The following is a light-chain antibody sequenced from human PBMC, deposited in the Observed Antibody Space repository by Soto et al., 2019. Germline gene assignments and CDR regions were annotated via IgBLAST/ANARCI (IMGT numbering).Light chain of an antibody. CDR3: QQYNNWPPIT. Sequence: EIVMTQSPGTLSLSPGETATLSCRASQSVSSNLAWYQQKPGQAPRLLIYGASTRATGIPARFSGSGSGTELTLTISSLQSEDFAVYYCQQYNNWPPITFGQGTRLEIK. J-gene: IGKJ5*01. CDR1: QSVSSN. CDR2: GAS. V-gene: IGKV3-15*01.